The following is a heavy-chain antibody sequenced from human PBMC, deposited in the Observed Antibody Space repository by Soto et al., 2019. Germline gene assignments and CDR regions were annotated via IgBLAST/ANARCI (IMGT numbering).Heavy chain of an antibody. J-gene: IGHJ6*02. CDR3: AKAADYYGSTESAV. D-gene: IGHD3-10*01. CDR1: GFTFSSYA. V-gene: IGHV3-23*01. CDR2: ISGSGGST. Sequence: GSLRLSCAASGFTFSSYAMSWVRQAPGKGLEWVSAISGSGGSTYYADYVKGRFTISRDNSKNTLYLQMNSLRAEDTAVYYCAKAADYYGSTESAVWGQGTTVTVAS.